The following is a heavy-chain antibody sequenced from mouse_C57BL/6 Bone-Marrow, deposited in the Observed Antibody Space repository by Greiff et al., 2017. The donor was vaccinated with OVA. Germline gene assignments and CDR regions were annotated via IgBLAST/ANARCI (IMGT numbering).Heavy chain of an antibody. CDR2: ISGGGGNT. CDR1: GFTFSSYT. D-gene: IGHD1-1*01. CDR3: ARLSHYYGSTYAMDY. Sequence: EVKVVESGGGLVKPGGSLKLSCAASGFTFSSYTMSWVRQTPEKRLEWVATISGGGGNTYYPDSVKGRFTISRDNAKNTLYLQMSSLRSEDTALYYCARLSHYYGSTYAMDYWGQGTSVTVSS. J-gene: IGHJ4*01. V-gene: IGHV5-9*01.